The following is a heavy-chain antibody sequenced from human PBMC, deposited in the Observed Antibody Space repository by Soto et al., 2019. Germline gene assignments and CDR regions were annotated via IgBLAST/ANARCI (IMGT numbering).Heavy chain of an antibody. Sequence: QVQLVESGGGVVQPGRSLRLSCAASGFTFSSYGMHWVRQAPGKGLEWVAVIWYDGSNKYYADSVKGRFTISRDNSKNTLYLQMNSLRAEDTAVYYCARTHCSGGSCYSGNSDLWGRGTLVTVSS. J-gene: IGHJ2*01. CDR1: GFTFSSYG. D-gene: IGHD2-15*01. CDR3: ARTHCSGGSCYSGNSDL. V-gene: IGHV3-33*01. CDR2: IWYDGSNK.